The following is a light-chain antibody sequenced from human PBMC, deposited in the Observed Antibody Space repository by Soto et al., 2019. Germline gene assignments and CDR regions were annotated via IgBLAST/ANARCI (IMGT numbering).Light chain of an antibody. CDR2: GAS. J-gene: IGKJ5*01. CDR3: QQYNKWPIT. Sequence: EIVMTQSAFTLAVSAGERATLSWRASQSVSNNYLAWYQQKNGQAPRLLIYGASTRATGIPARFSGSGYETDFNLTISSLQSEDFAVYYCQQYNKWPITFGQGTRLEIK. CDR1: QSVSNN. V-gene: IGKV3-15*01.